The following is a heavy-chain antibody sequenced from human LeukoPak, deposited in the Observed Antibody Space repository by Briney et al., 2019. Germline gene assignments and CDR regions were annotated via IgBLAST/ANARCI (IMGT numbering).Heavy chain of an antibody. CDR1: GYRFTNYW. CDR3: TRQGVYFSDSSAFYY. D-gene: IGHD3-22*01. V-gene: IGHV5-51*01. J-gene: IGHJ4*02. CDR2: IYPGDSDI. Sequence: GESLKISCKGSGYRFTNYWIAWVRQMPGKGLELMGSIYPGDSDIRYGPSFQGQVTISADKSFTTAYLQWRSLKASDTAMYYCTRQGVYFSDSSAFYYWGQGTRVTVSS.